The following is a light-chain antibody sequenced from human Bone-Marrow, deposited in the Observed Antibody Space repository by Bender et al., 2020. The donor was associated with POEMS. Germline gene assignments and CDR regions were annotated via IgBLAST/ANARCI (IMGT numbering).Light chain of an antibody. Sequence: QSVLTQPPSASGTPGQRVTISCSGSSSNIGGNAVNWWQQLPGTAPKLLIYGNDQRPSGVPDRFSGFQSGTSASLAISWLQSEDEADYFCSAWDGILNGWGFGGGTELTVL. CDR1: SSNIGGNA. J-gene: IGLJ3*02. CDR2: GND. CDR3: SAWDGILNGWG. V-gene: IGLV1-44*01.